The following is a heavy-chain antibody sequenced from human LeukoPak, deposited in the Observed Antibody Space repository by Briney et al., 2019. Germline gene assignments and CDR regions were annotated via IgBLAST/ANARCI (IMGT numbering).Heavy chain of an antibody. CDR2: ISYDGNNK. CDR3: ARDAPYFQH. J-gene: IGHJ1*01. CDR1: GFTFSSYA. V-gene: IGHV3-30-3*01. Sequence: PGGSLRLSCAASGFTFSSYAMHWVRQAPGKGLEWVAVISYDGNNKYYADSVKGRFTISRGNSKNTLYLQMNSLRAEDTAVYYCARDAPYFQHWGQGTLVTVSS.